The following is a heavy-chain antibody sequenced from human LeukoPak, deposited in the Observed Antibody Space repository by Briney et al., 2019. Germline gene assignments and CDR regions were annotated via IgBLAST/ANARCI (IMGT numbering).Heavy chain of an antibody. CDR3: AKNLLGSESFSWHFDL. J-gene: IGHJ2*01. V-gene: IGHV3-23*01. CDR1: GFTFSNYG. D-gene: IGHD1-26*01. Sequence: GGSLRLSCAASGFTFSNYGMSWVRQAPGKGLAWVSSITGSGGSTRVDSVKDRFTISRDNSKNTLYLQMNSLRADDTAVYFCAKNLLGSESFSWHFDLWGRGTLATVSS. CDR2: ITGSGGST.